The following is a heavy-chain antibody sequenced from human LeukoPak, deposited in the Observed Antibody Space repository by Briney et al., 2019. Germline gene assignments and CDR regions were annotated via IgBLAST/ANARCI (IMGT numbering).Heavy chain of an antibody. CDR3: ARDPYTGSMFDY. CDR1: GFTFKSVS. CDR2: IGHVAGDI. V-gene: IGHV3-21*01. J-gene: IGHJ4*01. D-gene: IGHD1-1*01. Sequence: GSLRLSCVATGFTFKSVSMSWVRQAPGKGLEWVAFIGHVAGDIFYADSVKGRFTISRDDANDSVYLQMNSLRVDDTAVYFCARDPYTGSMFDYWGHGTLVTVSS.